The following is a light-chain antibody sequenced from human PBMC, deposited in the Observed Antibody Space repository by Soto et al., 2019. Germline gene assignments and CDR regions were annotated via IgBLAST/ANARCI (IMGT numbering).Light chain of an antibody. CDR2: FDS. J-gene: IGLJ2*01. CDR3: QVWDSSSDNVV. V-gene: IGLV3-21*04. CDR1: NIGSKS. Sequence: SYELTQPPSVSVAPGKTARITCGGNNIGSKSVHWYQQKPGQTPILVIYFDSDRPSGIPERFSGSNSGNTATLTISRVEAGDEADYYCQVWDSSSDNVVFGGRTKLTVL.